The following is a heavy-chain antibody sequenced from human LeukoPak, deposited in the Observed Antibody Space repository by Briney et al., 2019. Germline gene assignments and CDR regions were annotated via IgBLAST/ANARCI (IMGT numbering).Heavy chain of an antibody. V-gene: IGHV4-59*01. D-gene: IGHD4/OR15-4a*01. CDR3: ARMPIDGLCDY. CDR2: IYYSGST. CDR1: GYSISSYY. Sequence: SETLSLTCTVSGYSISSYYWSWIRQPPGKGLEWIGYIYYSGSTNYNPSLRSRVIISIDTSKNQFSLKLSSVTAADTAVYYCARMPIDGLCDYWGQGTLVTVSS. J-gene: IGHJ4*02.